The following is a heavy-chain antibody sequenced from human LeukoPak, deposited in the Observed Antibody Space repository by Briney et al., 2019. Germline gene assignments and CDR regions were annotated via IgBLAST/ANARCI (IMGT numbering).Heavy chain of an antibody. CDR3: AREAGASRGVDYYYYMDV. D-gene: IGHD2-2*01. CDR1: GGSISSYY. J-gene: IGHJ6*03. V-gene: IGHV4-59*01. CDR2: IYYSGST. Sequence: SETLSLTCTVSGGSISSYYWSWIRQPPGKGLEWIGYIYYSGSTNYNPSLKSRVTISVDTSKNQFSLKLSSVTCEDTAVYYCAREAGASRGVDYYYYMDVWGKGTTVTVSS.